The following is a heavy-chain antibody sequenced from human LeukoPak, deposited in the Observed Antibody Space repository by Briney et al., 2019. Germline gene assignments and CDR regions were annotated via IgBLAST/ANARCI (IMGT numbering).Heavy chain of an antibody. CDR1: GFTFTSYS. CDR2: INHSGST. Sequence: TGGSLRLSCAASGFTFTSYSMNWVRQAPGKGLEWIGEINHSGSTNYNPSLKSRVTISVDTSKNQFSLKLSSVTAADTAVYYCARGLWNYVSFRLDPWGQGTLVTVSS. V-gene: IGHV4-34*01. D-gene: IGHD1-7*01. CDR3: ARGLWNYVSFRLDP. J-gene: IGHJ5*02.